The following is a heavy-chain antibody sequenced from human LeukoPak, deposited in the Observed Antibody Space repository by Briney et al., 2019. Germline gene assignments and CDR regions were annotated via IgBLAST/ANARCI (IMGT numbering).Heavy chain of an antibody. J-gene: IGHJ4*02. V-gene: IGHV4-59*01. CDR2: IYYSGST. CDR1: GGSISSYY. Sequence: SETLSLTCTVSGGSISSYYWSWIRQPPGKALEWIGYIYYSGSTKADYNPSLKSRVTISVDTSKNQFSLKLRSLTAADTAVYYCASHSGSGYSDYWGQGTLVTVSS. CDR3: ASHSGSGYSDY. D-gene: IGHD3-22*01.